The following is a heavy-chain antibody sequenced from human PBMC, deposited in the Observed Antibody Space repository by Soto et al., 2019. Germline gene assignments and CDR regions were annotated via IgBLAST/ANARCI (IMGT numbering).Heavy chain of an antibody. CDR1: GGSISSYY. Sequence: QVQLQESGPGLVKPSETLSLTCTVSGGSISSYYWSWIRQPPGKGLEWIGYIYYSGRTNYNPSLKSRVTISVDTSKNQFSLKLSSVTAADTAVYYCARVIAAAGTRHFDYWGQGTLVTVSS. D-gene: IGHD6-13*01. CDR3: ARVIAAAGTRHFDY. V-gene: IGHV4-59*01. CDR2: IYYSGRT. J-gene: IGHJ4*02.